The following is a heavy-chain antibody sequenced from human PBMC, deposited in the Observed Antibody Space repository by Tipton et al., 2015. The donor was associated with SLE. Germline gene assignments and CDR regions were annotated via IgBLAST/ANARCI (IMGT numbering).Heavy chain of an antibody. CDR3: AKEGRGGSGDY. CDR2: ISSSGSTI. CDR1: GFTFSSYE. D-gene: IGHD2-15*01. V-gene: IGHV3-48*03. J-gene: IGHJ4*02. Sequence: SLRLSCAASGFTFSSYEMNWVRQAPGKGLEWVSYISSSGSTIYYADSVKGRFTISRDNSKDTLYLQMNSLRAEDTAVYYCAKEGRGGSGDYWGQGTLVTVSS.